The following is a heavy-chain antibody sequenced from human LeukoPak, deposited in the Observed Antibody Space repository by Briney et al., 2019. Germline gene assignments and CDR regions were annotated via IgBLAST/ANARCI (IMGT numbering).Heavy chain of an antibody. D-gene: IGHD3-10*01. CDR1: GGSINSGSYY. Sequence: SETPSLTCTVSGGSINSGSYYWSWIRQPAGKGLEWIGRIYTSGSTNYNPSLKSRVTISGDTSKNQFSLKLSSVTAADTAVYYCARDNRYDSGSYYSYYNMDVWGQGTTVTVSS. J-gene: IGHJ6*02. V-gene: IGHV4-61*02. CDR3: ARDNRYDSGSYYSYYNMDV. CDR2: IYTSGST.